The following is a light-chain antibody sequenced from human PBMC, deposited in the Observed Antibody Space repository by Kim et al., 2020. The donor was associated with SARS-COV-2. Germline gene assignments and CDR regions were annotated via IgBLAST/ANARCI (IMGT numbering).Light chain of an antibody. CDR1: QSVGSS. J-gene: IGKJ2*01. V-gene: IGKV6-21*01. CDR2: YAS. CDR3: LQSSTLPYT. Sequence: EIVLTQSPDFQSVTPKEKVTITCRASQSVGSSLHWYQQKSDQSPKLLIKYASQSFSGVPPRFSGSGYGTEFTLTINSLEAEDAATYYCLQSSTLPYTFGQGTKLEI.